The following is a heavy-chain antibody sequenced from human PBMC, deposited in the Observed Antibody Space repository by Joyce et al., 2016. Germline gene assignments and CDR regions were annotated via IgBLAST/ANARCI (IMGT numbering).Heavy chain of an antibody. J-gene: IGHJ5*02. CDR2: ISYDGSSQ. CDR3: ARDSDSSGWLGWFDP. D-gene: IGHD6-19*01. Sequence: QVQLVEYGGGVVQPGRSLRLSCTASGFTFSTYAMHWVRQAPGKGLGWVGVISYDGSSQFYTDSVKGRFTLSRDNFNNTLYLQMNSLTTEDTALYYCARDSDSSGWLGWFDPWGQGTQVTVSS. V-gene: IGHV3-30*19. CDR1: GFTFSTYA.